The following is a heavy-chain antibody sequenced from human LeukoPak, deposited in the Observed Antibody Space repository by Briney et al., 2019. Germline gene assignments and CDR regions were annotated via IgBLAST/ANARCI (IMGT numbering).Heavy chain of an antibody. CDR1: GFTFSSYA. CDR2: ISSNGGST. V-gene: IGHV3-64*01. D-gene: IGHD6-19*01. J-gene: IGHJ4*02. CDR3: GRVEGIAMGEYYFDY. Sequence: GGSLRLSCAASGFTFSSYAMRWVRQAPGKGLEYVSAISSNGGSTYYANSVKGRFTISRDNSKNTLYLQMGSLRAEDMAVYYCGRVEGIAMGEYYFDYWGQGTLVTVSS.